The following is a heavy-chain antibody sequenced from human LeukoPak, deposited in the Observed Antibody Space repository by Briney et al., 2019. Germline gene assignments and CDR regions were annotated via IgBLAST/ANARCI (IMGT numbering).Heavy chain of an antibody. Sequence: GGSLRLSCAASGLTFDDYAMHWVRQAPGKGLEWVSGISWNSGSIGYADSVKGRFTISRDNAKNSLYLQMNSLRAEDTALYYCAKAPGRGRYSSGWGGQGTLVTVSS. CDR1: GLTFDDYA. CDR2: ISWNSGSI. J-gene: IGHJ4*02. CDR3: AKAPGRGRYSSGW. V-gene: IGHV3-9*01. D-gene: IGHD6-19*01.